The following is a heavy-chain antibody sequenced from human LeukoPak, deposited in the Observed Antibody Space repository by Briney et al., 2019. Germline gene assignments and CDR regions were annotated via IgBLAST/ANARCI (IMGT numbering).Heavy chain of an antibody. CDR1: GGTFSSYA. D-gene: IGHD3-22*01. Sequence: GASVRVSCKASGGTFSSYAISWVRQAPGQGLEWMGGIIPVFGTSNYAQKFQGRVTITADESTRTAYMELSRLRSDDTALYYCARAGVWDYSDTSGYHNGAFDIWGQGTMVTVSS. CDR3: ARAGVWDYSDTSGYHNGAFDI. J-gene: IGHJ3*02. CDR2: IIPVFGTS. V-gene: IGHV1-69*13.